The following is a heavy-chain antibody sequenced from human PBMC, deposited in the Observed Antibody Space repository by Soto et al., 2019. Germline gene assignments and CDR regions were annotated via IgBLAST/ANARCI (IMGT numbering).Heavy chain of an antibody. D-gene: IGHD6-19*01. CDR3: ARLTFGVSVAGNYYYGMDV. Sequence: TSETLSLTCTVSGGSISSSSYYWGWIRQPPGKGLEWIGSIYYSGSTYYNPSLKSRVTISVDTSKNQFSLKLSSVTAADTAVYYCARLTFGVSVAGNYYYGMDVWGQGTTVTVSS. J-gene: IGHJ6*02. CDR1: GGSISSSSYY. V-gene: IGHV4-39*01. CDR2: IYYSGST.